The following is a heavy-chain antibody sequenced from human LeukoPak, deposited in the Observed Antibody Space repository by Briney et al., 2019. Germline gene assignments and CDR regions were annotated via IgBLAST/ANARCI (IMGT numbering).Heavy chain of an antibody. Sequence: ASVKVSCKASGYTFTSYDINWVRQATGQGLEWMGWMNPNSGNTGYAQKFQGRVTMTRNTSISTAYMELSSLRSEGTAVYYCARGRVQWLADFDYWGQGTLVTVSS. CDR2: MNPNSGNT. CDR1: GYTFTSYD. CDR3: ARGRVQWLADFDY. V-gene: IGHV1-8*01. D-gene: IGHD6-19*01. J-gene: IGHJ4*02.